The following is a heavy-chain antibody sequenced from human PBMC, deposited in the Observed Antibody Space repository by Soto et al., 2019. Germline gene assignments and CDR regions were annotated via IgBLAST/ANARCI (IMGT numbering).Heavy chain of an antibody. CDR1: GFTFSSCS. J-gene: IGHJ4*02. D-gene: IGHD2-8*01. CDR2: ISGSGDTK. V-gene: IGHV3-48*02. CDR3: AKYCSSDVCFDY. Sequence: PRGSVRLSCSSSGFTFSSCSMNWVRQAPGKGLEWVSFISGSGDTKYYADSVKGRFTISRDNAKNSLYLQMSSLRDEDTAVYYCAKYCSSDVCFDYWGQGTLVTVSS.